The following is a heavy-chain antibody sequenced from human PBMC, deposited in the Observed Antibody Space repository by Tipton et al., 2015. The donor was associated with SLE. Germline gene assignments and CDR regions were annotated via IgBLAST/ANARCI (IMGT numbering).Heavy chain of an antibody. J-gene: IGHJ5*02. Sequence: TLSLTCAVSGGSISSSNWWSWVRQPPGKGLEWIGEIYHSGSTNHNPSLKSRVTISVDKSKNQFSLKLSSVTAADTAVYYCARDRGYCSGGGCYKTGWFDPWGQGTLVTVSS. V-gene: IGHV4-4*02. CDR2: IYHSGST. D-gene: IGHD2-15*01. CDR3: ARDRGYCSGGGCYKTGWFDP. CDR1: GGSISSSNW.